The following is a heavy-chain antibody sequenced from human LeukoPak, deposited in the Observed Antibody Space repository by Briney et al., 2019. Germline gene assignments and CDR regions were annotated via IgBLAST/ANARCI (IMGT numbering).Heavy chain of an antibody. CDR3: ARGRWRDGYNNYFDY. D-gene: IGHD5-24*01. Sequence: SETLSLTCAVYGGSFSGYYWSWIRQPPGKGLEWIGEINHSGSTNYNPSLKSRVTISVDMSKNQFSLKLSSVTAADTAVYYCARGRWRDGYNNYFDYWGQGTLVTVSS. CDR1: GGSFSGYY. V-gene: IGHV4-34*01. J-gene: IGHJ4*02. CDR2: INHSGST.